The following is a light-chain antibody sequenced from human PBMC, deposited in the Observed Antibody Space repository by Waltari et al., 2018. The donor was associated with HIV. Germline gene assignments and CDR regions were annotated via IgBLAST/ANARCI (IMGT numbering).Light chain of an antibody. CDR2: DVG. CDR3: ASFTGDNTVM. V-gene: IGLV2-14*03. J-gene: IGLJ3*02. Sequence: AVTQPASVPGLPGQSTTISCTGGDSYFGLCNFFSCYQQPPGKPPKLILYDVGSRASGVPDRFAGSMSGNTSSLAIAGLRAEDEAHYYCASFTGDNTVMFGGGTEVTVL. CDR1: DSYFGLCNF.